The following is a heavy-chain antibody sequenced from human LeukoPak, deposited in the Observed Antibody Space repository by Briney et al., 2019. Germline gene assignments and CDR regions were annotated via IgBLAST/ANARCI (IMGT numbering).Heavy chain of an antibody. CDR2: ISGSGGST. V-gene: IGHV3-23*01. Sequence: GGSLRLSCAASGFTFSSYAMSWVRQAPGKGLEWVSAISGSGGSTYYADSVKGRFTISRDNSKNTLYLEMTSLRAEDTAVYYCVREYFGSGSDYFDFWGQGSLVTVAS. CDR3: VREYFGSGSDYFDF. CDR1: GFTFSSYA. J-gene: IGHJ4*02. D-gene: IGHD3-10*01.